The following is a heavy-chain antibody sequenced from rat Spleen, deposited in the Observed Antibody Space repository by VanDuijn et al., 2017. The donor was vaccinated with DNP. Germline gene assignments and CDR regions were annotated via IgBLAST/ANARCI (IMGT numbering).Heavy chain of an antibody. CDR3: ATHKRYTPDSDWFAY. D-gene: IGHD1-6*01. Sequence: EVQLVESGGGLVQPGRSLKLSCAASGFTFSNYGMAWVRQAPTNGLGWVASISTGGGNIYYRDSVKGRFTISRDNAKNTQYLHMDRLRSEDTATYYCATHKRYTPDSDWFAYWGQGTLVTVSS. CDR1: GFTFSNYG. CDR2: ISTGGGNI. V-gene: IGHV5S13*01. J-gene: IGHJ3*01.